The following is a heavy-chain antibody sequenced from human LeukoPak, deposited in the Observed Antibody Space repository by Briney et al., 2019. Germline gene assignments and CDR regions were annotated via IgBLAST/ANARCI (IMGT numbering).Heavy chain of an antibody. CDR3: TRDAEISGYTWYNWFDP. J-gene: IGHJ5*02. CDR2: IYYTGAT. D-gene: IGHD3-22*01. CDR1: GGSITNYY. Sequence: SETLSLTCTVSGGSITNYYWSWIRQPPGKGLEWLGYIYYTGATKYNPSLESRVTISVDTSKSQFSLQLSSVTAADTAVYYCTRDAEISGYTWYNWFDPWGQEILVTVSS. V-gene: IGHV4-59*01.